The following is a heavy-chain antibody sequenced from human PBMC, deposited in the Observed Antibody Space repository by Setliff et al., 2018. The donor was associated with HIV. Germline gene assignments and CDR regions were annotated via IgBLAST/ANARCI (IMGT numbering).Heavy chain of an antibody. D-gene: IGHD3-22*01. Sequence: SETLSLTCTVSGGYISSHYWSWIRQPAGKGLEWIGRMYSSGSTNYNPSLKSRVTISVDTSKNQFSLKLSSVTAADTAVYYCARAPITMIVVVNYGMDVWGQGTTVTVSS. CDR1: GGYISSHY. V-gene: IGHV4-4*07. J-gene: IGHJ6*02. CDR3: ARAPITMIVVVNYGMDV. CDR2: MYSSGST.